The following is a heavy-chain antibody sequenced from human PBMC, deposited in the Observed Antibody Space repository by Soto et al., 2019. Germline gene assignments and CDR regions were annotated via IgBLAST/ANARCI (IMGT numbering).Heavy chain of an antibody. J-gene: IGHJ5*02. CDR2: ISAGGFGT. CDR3: ARAQGVCGGVNCYPHYFNP. Sequence: GGSLRLSCAASGFTFSTYAMNWVRQAPGKGLEWVSAISAGGFGTYYTDSVKGRFTISRDDSKNTVYLQMNSLRAEDMAIYTCARAQGVCGGVNCYPHYFNPWGQGTLVTVSS. V-gene: IGHV3-23*01. CDR1: GFTFSTYA. D-gene: IGHD2-15*01.